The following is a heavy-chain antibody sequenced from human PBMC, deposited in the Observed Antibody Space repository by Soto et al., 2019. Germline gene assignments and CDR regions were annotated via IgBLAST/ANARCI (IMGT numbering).Heavy chain of an antibody. CDR1: GFTFSSYA. J-gene: IGHJ2*01. CDR2: ISGSGGST. Sequence: PGGSLRLSCAASGFTFSSYAMSWVRQAPGKGLEWVSAISGSGGSTYYADSVKGRFTISRDNSKNTLYLQMNSLRAEDTAVYYCAKAPPHSSGWSVWDWYFDLWGRGTLVTVSS. D-gene: IGHD6-19*01. CDR3: AKAPPHSSGWSVWDWYFDL. V-gene: IGHV3-23*01.